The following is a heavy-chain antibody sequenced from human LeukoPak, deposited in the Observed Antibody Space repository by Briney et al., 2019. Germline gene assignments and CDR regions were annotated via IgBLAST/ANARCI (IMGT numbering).Heavy chain of an antibody. Sequence: SVKVSCKASGYTFTGYYMHWVRQAPGQGLEWMGGIIPIFGTANYAQKFQGRVTITADESTSTAYMELSSLRSEDTAVYYCARMGGSGYWGQGTLVTVSS. V-gene: IGHV1-69*13. CDR2: IIPIFGTA. D-gene: IGHD2-15*01. CDR1: GYTFTGYY. CDR3: ARMGGSGY. J-gene: IGHJ4*02.